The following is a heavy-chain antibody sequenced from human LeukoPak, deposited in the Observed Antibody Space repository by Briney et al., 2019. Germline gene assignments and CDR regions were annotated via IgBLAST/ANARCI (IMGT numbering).Heavy chain of an antibody. CDR3: ARGRAAADDFDL. CDR2: VNTYNGDT. CDR1: GYTFGSYS. V-gene: IGHV1-18*01. J-gene: IGHJ4*02. D-gene: IGHD6-13*01. Sequence: ASVTVSCKASGYTFGSYSINWVRQAPGQRLAWLGWVNTYNGDTKYTQKFQGRVSLTTDSSASTAYMELTNLKSDDTGIYYCARGRAAADDFDLWGQGTPVTVSS.